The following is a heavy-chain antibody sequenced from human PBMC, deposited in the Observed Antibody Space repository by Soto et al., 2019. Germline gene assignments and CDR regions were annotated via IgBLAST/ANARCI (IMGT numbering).Heavy chain of an antibody. V-gene: IGHV4-30-2*01. Sequence: SETLSLTCAVSGGSISSGGYSWSWIRQPPGKGLEWIGYIYHSGSTYYNPSLKSRVTISVDPSKNQFSLNLSSVTAADTAVYYCARILIMVRGVSQNWFDPWGQGKLVTVSS. J-gene: IGHJ5*02. D-gene: IGHD3-10*01. CDR3: ARILIMVRGVSQNWFDP. CDR1: GGSISSGGYS. CDR2: IYHSGST.